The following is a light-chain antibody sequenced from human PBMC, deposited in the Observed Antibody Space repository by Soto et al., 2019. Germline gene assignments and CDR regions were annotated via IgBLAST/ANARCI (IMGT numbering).Light chain of an antibody. CDR3: QQYGSSPPIT. J-gene: IGKJ5*01. CDR1: QSVSSSY. Sequence: IVLNQSPGTLSLSPGERATLSCRASQSVSSSYLAWYQQKPGQAPRLLIYGASSRATGIPDRFSGSGSGTDFTLTISRLEPEDFAVYYCQQYGSSPPITFGQGTLLEIK. CDR2: GAS. V-gene: IGKV3-20*01.